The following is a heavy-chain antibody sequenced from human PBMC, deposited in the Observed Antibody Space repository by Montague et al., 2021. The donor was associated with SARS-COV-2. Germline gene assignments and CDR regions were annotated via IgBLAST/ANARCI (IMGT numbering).Heavy chain of an antibody. CDR2: ISYGGVA. V-gene: IGHV4-4*02. D-gene: IGHD4-11*01. CDR1: GVSITSTNW. CDR3: AGKVLTVPADY. J-gene: IGHJ4*02. Sequence: SETLSLTCAVSGVSITSTNWWSLVRQPPGKGLEWIGEISYGGVATXNPXLKSRATIPMDRSRNLFSLKLSSVTAADTAIYYCAGKVLTVPADYWGQGTLVTVS.